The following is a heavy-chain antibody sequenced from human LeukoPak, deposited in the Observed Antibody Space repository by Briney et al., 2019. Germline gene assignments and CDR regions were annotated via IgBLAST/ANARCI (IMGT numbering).Heavy chain of an antibody. CDR1: GYTFTGYY. J-gene: IGHJ4*02. CDR2: INPNSGGT. V-gene: IGHV1-2*02. CDR3: ARDPGDSGYQLLYLLDY. D-gene: IGHD2-2*02. Sequence: GASVKVSCKASGYTFTGYYMHWVRQAPGQGLEWMGWINPNSGGTNYAQKFQGRVTMTRDTSISTAYMELSRLRSDDTAVYYCARDPGDSGYQLLYLLDYWGQGTLVTVFS.